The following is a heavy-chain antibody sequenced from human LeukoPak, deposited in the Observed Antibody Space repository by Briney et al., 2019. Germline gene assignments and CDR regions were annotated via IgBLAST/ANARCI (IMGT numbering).Heavy chain of an antibody. CDR2: ISYDGSNK. V-gene: IGHV3-30*04. D-gene: IGHD3-9*01. CDR1: GFTFSSYA. CDR3: AKGGKYDILTGYRRPRLLGDF. Sequence: GGSLRLSCAASGFTFSSYAMHWVRQAPGKGLEWVAVISYDGSNKYYADSVKGRFIISRDNSKNTLFLQMNSLRPEDTAVYYCAKGGKYDILTGYRRPRLLGDFWGQGTLVTVSS. J-gene: IGHJ4*02.